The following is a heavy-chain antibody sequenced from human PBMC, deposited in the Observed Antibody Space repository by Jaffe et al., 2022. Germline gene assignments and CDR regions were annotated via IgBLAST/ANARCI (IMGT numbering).Heavy chain of an antibody. D-gene: IGHD6-19*01. J-gene: IGHJ4*02. CDR1: GFTFSSYG. CDR2: IRYDGSNK. CDR3: ANPYSSGWYELFDY. V-gene: IGHV3-30*02. Sequence: QVQLVESGGGVVQPGGSLRLSCAASGFTFSSYGMHWVRQAPGKGLEWVAFIRYDGSNKYYADSVKGRFTISRDNSKNTLYLQMNSLRAEDTAVYYCANPYSSGWYELFDYWGQGTLVTVSS.